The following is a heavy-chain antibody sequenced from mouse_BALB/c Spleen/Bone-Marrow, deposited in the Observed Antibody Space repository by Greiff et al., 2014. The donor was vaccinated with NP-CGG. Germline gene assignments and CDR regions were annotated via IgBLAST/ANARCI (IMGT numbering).Heavy chain of an antibody. Sequence: QVQLQQPGAELARPGASVKMSCRASGYTFTTYTMHWVKQRPGQGLERIGYINPSSGYTYYTQKFKNKSTLSADIYSRAAYLQLSSLTSEDSAVYYCARVYGNYDAMDYWGQGTLVTVSS. D-gene: IGHD2-1*01. J-gene: IGHJ4*01. V-gene: IGHV1-4*01. CDR3: ARVYGNYDAMDY. CDR1: GYTFTTYT. CDR2: INPSSGYT.